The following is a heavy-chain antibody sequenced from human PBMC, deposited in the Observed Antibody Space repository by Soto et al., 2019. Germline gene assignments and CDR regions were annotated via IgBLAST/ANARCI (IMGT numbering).Heavy chain of an antibody. Sequence: GGSLRLSCAASGFTFSNAWMNWVRQAPGKGLEWVGRIKSKTDGGTTDYAAPVKGRFTISRDDSKNTLYLQMNSLKTEDTAVYYCTTAPSGDYASYYYYGMDVWGQGTTVTVSS. CDR3: TTAPSGDYASYYYYGMDV. J-gene: IGHJ6*02. V-gene: IGHV3-15*07. CDR2: IKSKTDGGTT. D-gene: IGHD4-17*01. CDR1: GFTFSNAW.